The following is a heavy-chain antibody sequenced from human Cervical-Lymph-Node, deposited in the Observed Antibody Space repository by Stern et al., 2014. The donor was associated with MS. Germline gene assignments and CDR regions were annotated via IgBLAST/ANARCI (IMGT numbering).Heavy chain of an antibody. J-gene: IGHJ4*02. CDR3: GLSNYYDMPFDF. Sequence: EVQLVQSGGGLVKPGGSLRLSCAASGFPFSSYTMTWVRQAPGKGLEWVSSISTSRNYIYYADSVKGRFTISRDNAKDSLYLQMNSLRAEDTAVYYCGLSNYYDMPFDFWGQGTLVTVSS. D-gene: IGHD3-22*01. V-gene: IGHV3-21*01. CDR2: ISTSRNYI. CDR1: GFPFSSYT.